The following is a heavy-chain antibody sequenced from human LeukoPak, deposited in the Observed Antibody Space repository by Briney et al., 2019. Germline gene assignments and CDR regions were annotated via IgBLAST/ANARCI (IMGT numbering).Heavy chain of an antibody. D-gene: IGHD3-3*01. CDR3: AKDRSFLEWFPTT. CDR2: ISGSGGST. V-gene: IGHV3-23*01. Sequence: GGSLRLSCAASGFTFSGYAMSWVRQAPGKGLEWVSAISGSGGSTYYADSVKGRFTISRDNSKNTLYLQMNSLRAEDTAVYYCAKDRSFLEWFPTTWGQGTLVTVSS. J-gene: IGHJ5*02. CDR1: GFTFSGYA.